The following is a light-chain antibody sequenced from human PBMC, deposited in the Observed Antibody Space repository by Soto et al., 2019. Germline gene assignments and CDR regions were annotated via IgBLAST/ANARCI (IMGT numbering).Light chain of an antibody. CDR1: TGAVTSGHY. V-gene: IGLV7-46*01. CDR2: DTS. Sequence: QDVVTQEPSLTVSPGGTMILTCGSSTGAVTSGHYPYWFQQKPGQAPRTLIYDTSNKQSWTPARFACSLLWGKAALPLSGAQPEDEADYYCLLSYSGVVVIGGGTQLTVL. CDR3: LLSYSGVVV. J-gene: IGLJ3*02.